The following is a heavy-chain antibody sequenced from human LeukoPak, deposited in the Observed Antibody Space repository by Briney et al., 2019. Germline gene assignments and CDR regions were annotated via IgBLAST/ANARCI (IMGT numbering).Heavy chain of an antibody. D-gene: IGHD1-26*01. CDR3: ARGPPGYSGSSTDAFDI. CDR2: ISGSGGST. V-gene: IGHV3-23*01. Sequence: GGSLRLSCAASGFTFSSYAMSWVRQAPGKGLEWVSAISGSGGSTYYADSVKGRFTISRDNSKNTLYLQMNSLRAEDTAVYYCARGPPGYSGSSTDAFDIWGQGTMVTVSS. CDR1: GFTFSSYA. J-gene: IGHJ3*02.